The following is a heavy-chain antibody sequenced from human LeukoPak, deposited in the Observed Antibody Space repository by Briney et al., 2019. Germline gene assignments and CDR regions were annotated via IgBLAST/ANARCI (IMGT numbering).Heavy chain of an antibody. J-gene: IGHJ4*02. D-gene: IGHD6-19*01. V-gene: IGHV4-4*07. CDR1: GGSISSYY. CDR3: ARNTGSYSSGWRFDY. Sequence: PSETLSLTCTVSGGSISSYYWSWIRQPAGKGLEWIGCIYTSGNTNYNPSLKSRVTMSVDTSKNQFSLNLSSVTAADTAVYYCARNTGSYSSGWRFDYWGQGTLVTVSS. CDR2: IYTSGNT.